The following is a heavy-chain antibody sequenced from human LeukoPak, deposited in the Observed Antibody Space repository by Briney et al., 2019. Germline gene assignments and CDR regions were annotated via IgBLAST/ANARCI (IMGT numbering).Heavy chain of an antibody. CDR2: IYYSGST. Sequence: SETLSLTCSVSGGSISSSSYYWGWIRQPPGKGLEWIGSIYYSGSTYYNPSLKSRVTMSVDTSKNQFSLKLSSVTAADTAVYYCASVSLIWDYWEQTLGYYFDYWGQGTLVTVSS. V-gene: IGHV4-39*07. CDR3: ASVSLIWDYWEQTLGYYFDY. D-gene: IGHD1-26*01. CDR1: GGSISSSSYY. J-gene: IGHJ4*02.